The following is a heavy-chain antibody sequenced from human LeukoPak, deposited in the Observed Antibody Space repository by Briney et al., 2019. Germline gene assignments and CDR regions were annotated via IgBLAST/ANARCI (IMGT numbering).Heavy chain of an antibody. CDR1: GFTFSNAW. CDR2: IKSKTDGGTT. J-gene: IGHJ4*02. Sequence: AGGSLRLSCAASGFTFSNAWMSWVRQAPGKGLEWVGRIKSKTDGGTTDYAAPVKGRFTISRDDSKNTLYLQMNSLKTEDTAVYYCTTDLWFGELISDYWGQGTLVTVSS. V-gene: IGHV3-15*01. D-gene: IGHD3-10*01. CDR3: TTDLWFGELISDY.